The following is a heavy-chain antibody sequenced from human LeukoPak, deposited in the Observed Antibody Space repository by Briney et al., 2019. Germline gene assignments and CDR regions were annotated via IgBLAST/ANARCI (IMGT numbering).Heavy chain of an antibody. D-gene: IGHD2-2*01. J-gene: IGHJ5*02. CDR1: GGTFSSYA. V-gene: IGHV1-69*13. CDR3: ARGVVVPAADNWFDP. Sequence: ASVKVSCKASGGTFSSYAISWVRQAPGQGLEWMGGIIPIFGTAHYAQKFQGRVTITADESTSTAYMELSSLRSEDTAVYYCARGVVVPAADNWFDPWGQGTLVTVSS. CDR2: IIPIFGTA.